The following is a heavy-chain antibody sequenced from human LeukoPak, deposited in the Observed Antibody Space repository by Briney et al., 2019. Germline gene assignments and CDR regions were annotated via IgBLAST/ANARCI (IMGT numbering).Heavy chain of an antibody. CDR2: IYYTGST. J-gene: IGHJ4*02. V-gene: IGHV4-59*08. D-gene: IGHD6-6*01. Sequence: SETLSLTCSVSVGSISSLYWSWIRQPPGKGLEWIGYIYYTGSTNYNPSLKSRVTMFVDMSKNQFSLRLSSVTAADTAVYYRARHRAYSSSSPFDYWGQGTLVTVSS. CDR1: VGSISSLY. CDR3: ARHRAYSSSSPFDY.